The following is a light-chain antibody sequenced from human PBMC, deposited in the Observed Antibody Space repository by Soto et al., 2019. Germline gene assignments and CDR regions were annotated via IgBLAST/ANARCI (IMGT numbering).Light chain of an antibody. CDR1: QSISSSY. V-gene: IGKV3-20*01. Sequence: EIVLTQSPGTLSLSPGERATLSCRASQSISSSYLAWYQQKPGQAPRLLVCGASSRATGIPDRFSGSGSGTDFTLTISRLEPEDFAVYYCQQYGSSRTFGQGTKVDI. CDR3: QQYGSSRT. CDR2: GAS. J-gene: IGKJ1*01.